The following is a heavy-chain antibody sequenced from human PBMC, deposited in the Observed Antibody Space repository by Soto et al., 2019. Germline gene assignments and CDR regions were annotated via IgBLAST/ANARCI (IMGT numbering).Heavy chain of an antibody. Sequence: AGGSLRLSCAASGFTFDDYAMHWVRQVPGKGLEWVSGISWNSASIGYADSVKGRFTTSRDNAKNSLYLEMNSLRTEDTALYYCEKVGAQDFWNVFFIFWAQETPVPVS. D-gene: IGHD3-3*01. CDR3: EKVGAQDFWNVFFIF. CDR2: ISWNSASI. V-gene: IGHV3-9*01. CDR1: GFTFDDYA. J-gene: IGHJ4*02.